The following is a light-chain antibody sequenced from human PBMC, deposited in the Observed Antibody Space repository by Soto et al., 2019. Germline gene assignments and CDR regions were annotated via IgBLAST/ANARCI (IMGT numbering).Light chain of an antibody. V-gene: IGKV3-20*01. Sequence: EIVLTQSPGTLSLSPGEGVTLSCRASQSLSRNYLAWYQHKPGQAPRLLIYTASNRATGVPPRFSGSGSGTDFTLTISRLEPEDFALYYCQQYDNSPLTFGQGTKVEI. J-gene: IGKJ1*01. CDR1: QSLSRNY. CDR2: TAS. CDR3: QQYDNSPLT.